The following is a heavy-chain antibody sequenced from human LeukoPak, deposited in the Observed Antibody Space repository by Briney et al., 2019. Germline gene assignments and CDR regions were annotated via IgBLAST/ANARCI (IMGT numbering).Heavy chain of an antibody. Sequence: PSETLSLTCTVSGGSISSYYWSWIRQPPGNGLEWIGYIYYSGSTNYNPSLKSRVTISVDTSKNQFSLKLSSVTAADTAVYYCARVTVTHYYYGMDVWGQGTTVTVSS. V-gene: IGHV4-59*08. CDR1: GGSISSYY. D-gene: IGHD4-4*01. J-gene: IGHJ6*02. CDR2: IYYSGST. CDR3: ARVTVTHYYYGMDV.